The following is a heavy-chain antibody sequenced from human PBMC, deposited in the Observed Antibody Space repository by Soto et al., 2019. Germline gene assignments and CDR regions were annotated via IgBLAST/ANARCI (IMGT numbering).Heavy chain of an antibody. Sequence: EASVKVSCKASGYTFTSYYVHWVRQSPGRGLEWMGIINPSGGSTSYAQKFQGRVTMTTDTSTSTVYMDLSSLRSEDTAVYYCARSLPVARFDPWGQGTLVTVSS. CDR3: ARSLPVARFDP. CDR2: INPSGGST. D-gene: IGHD2-15*01. V-gene: IGHV1-46*01. J-gene: IGHJ5*02. CDR1: GYTFTSYY.